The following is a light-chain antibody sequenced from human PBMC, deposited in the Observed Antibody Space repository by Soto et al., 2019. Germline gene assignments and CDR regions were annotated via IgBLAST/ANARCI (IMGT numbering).Light chain of an antibody. CDR2: GAS. CDR1: ESVASNY. CDR3: QQYGSSPWT. Sequence: EIVLTQSPGTLSLSPGETATLSCRASESVASNYLAWYQQKPGQAPRLLRYGASSRATGIPDRFSGSGSGTDFTLSITRLQPEDCAVYYCQQYGSSPWTSGQGTKVEIK. V-gene: IGKV3-20*01. J-gene: IGKJ1*01.